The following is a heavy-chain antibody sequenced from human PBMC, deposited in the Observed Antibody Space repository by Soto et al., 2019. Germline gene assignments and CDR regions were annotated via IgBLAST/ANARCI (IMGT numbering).Heavy chain of an antibody. CDR3: ARGPAGGPDTAMVTYFDY. Sequence: SVKVSCKASGGTFSSYAISWVRQAPGQGLEWMGGIIPIFGTANYAQKFQGRVTITADESTSTAYMELSSLRSEDTAVYYCARGPAGGPDTAMVTYFDYWGQGTLVTVSS. CDR2: IIPIFGTA. V-gene: IGHV1-69*13. J-gene: IGHJ4*02. D-gene: IGHD5-18*01. CDR1: GGTFSSYA.